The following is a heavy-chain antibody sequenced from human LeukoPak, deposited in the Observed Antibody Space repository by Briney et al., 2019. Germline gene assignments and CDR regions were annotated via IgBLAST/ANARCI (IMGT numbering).Heavy chain of an antibody. V-gene: IGHV3-30-3*01. CDR3: ARDHWVTMIRGVIPLYGLDV. CDR2: ISYDGSNK. CDR1: GFTFSTYA. J-gene: IGHJ6*02. D-gene: IGHD3-10*01. Sequence: GGSLRLSCAASGFTFSTYAMHWVRQAPGKGLEWVAVISYDGSNKYYADSVKGRFTISRDNSKSTLYLQMISLRAEDTAVYYCARDHWVTMIRGVIPLYGLDVWGQGSTVTVSS.